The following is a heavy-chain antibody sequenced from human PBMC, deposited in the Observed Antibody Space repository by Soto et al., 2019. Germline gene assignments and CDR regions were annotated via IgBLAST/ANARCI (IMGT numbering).Heavy chain of an antibody. D-gene: IGHD6-13*01. CDR3: VTGTAAPAH. J-gene: IGHJ1*01. CDR2: ISTSGGTT. V-gene: IGHV3-23*01. Sequence: GGSLRLSCAASGFTFSNFDMSWVRQAPGKGLEWVSGISTSGGTTYYADSVKGRFTSSRDNSKNTLYLQTTSLRAEETAVYYCVTGTAAPAHWGQGTLVTVSS. CDR1: GFTFSNFD.